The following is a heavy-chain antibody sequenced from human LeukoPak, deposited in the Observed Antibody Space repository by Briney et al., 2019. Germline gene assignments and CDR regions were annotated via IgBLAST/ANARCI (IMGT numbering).Heavy chain of an antibody. CDR1: GSSFTDQS. CDR3: SRGAAGDF. V-gene: IGHV1-2*02. Sequence: ASVKVSCKVSGSSFTDQSLHWVRQAPGQGLQWMGWLDPNRGGTDFSPAFQGRVTMLADKSTNTAYMVLSRLTSDDTAIYYCSRGAAGDFWGRGTLVTVSS. CDR2: LDPNRGGT. J-gene: IGHJ4*02. D-gene: IGHD2-15*01.